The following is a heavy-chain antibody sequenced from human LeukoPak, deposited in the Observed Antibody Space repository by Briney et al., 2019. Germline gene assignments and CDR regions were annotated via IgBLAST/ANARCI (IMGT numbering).Heavy chain of an antibody. CDR1: GYTFTGYY. Sequence: GASVKVSCKASGYTFTGYYMHWVRQAPGQGLEWMGWINPNSGGTNYAQKFQGRVTMTRDTSISTAYMELSRLRSDDTAVYYCARGLSGYCSSTSCYWFDPWGQGTLVTVSS. D-gene: IGHD2-2*01. CDR3: ARGLSGYCSSTSCYWFDP. V-gene: IGHV1-2*02. CDR2: INPNSGGT. J-gene: IGHJ5*02.